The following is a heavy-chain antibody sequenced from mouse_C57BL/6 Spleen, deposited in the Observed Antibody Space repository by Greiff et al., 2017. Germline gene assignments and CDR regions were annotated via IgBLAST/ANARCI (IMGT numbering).Heavy chain of an antibody. Sequence: EVQLQQSGAELVRPGASVKLSCTASGFNIKDDYMHWVKQRPEQGLEWIGWIDPENGDTEYASKFQGKATITADTSSNTAYLQLSSLTSEDTAVYYCTTDYSGLYWGQGTLVTVSA. CDR3: TTDYSGLY. D-gene: IGHD2-12*01. CDR1: GFNIKDDY. V-gene: IGHV14-4*01. J-gene: IGHJ3*01. CDR2: IDPENGDT.